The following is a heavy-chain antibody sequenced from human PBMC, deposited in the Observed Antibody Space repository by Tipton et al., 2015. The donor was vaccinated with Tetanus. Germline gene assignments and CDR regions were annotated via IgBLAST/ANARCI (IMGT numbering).Heavy chain of an antibody. J-gene: IGHJ5*02. Sequence: TLSLTCTVSGGSINTEGYYWSWLRQLPGKGLEWIAYIHFTGNFHYNPSPKSRAAISVDTSKNHFSLNLNSVTAADTAVYYCALLADFRGFDPWGPGTLVTVSS. CDR1: GGSINTEGYY. CDR2: IHFTGNF. V-gene: IGHV4-31*03. D-gene: IGHD2-8*02. CDR3: ALLADFRGFDP.